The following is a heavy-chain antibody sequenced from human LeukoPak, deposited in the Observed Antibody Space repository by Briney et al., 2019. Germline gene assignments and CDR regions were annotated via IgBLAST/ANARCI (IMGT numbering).Heavy chain of an antibody. CDR1: GYTFTSYH. V-gene: IGHV1-8*03. J-gene: IGHJ4*02. D-gene: IGHD4-17*01. Sequence: AASVKVSCKTSGYTFTSYHINWGRQATGQGLEWMGWMNAYSGDRDYAQKFQGRVSITSDTSISTAYLELSSLSSDDTAVYFCARATSLTASAYDDWGQGTLVTVSS. CDR2: MNAYSGDR. CDR3: ARATSLTASAYDD.